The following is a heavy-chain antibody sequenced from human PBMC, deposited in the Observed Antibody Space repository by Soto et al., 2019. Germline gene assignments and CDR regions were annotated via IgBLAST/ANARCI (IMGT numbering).Heavy chain of an antibody. CDR1: GNTFSISW. CDR2: IDSYGSST. Sequence: EVQPVESGGGLVQPGGTLRLSCTASGNTFSISWMHWVRQAPGKGLVWVSRIDSYGSSTGYADSVKGRFTISRDNAKNTLYLQMNSLRVEDTAVYYCAGRHSSNWSYWGQGTLVTVSS. J-gene: IGHJ4*02. D-gene: IGHD6-13*01. V-gene: IGHV3-74*01. CDR3: AGRHSSNWSY.